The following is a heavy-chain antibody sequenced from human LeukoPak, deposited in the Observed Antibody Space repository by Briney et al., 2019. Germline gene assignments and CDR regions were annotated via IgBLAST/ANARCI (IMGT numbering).Heavy chain of an antibody. V-gene: IGHV3-23*01. J-gene: IGHJ4*02. CDR2: ISASGGTT. Sequence: GGSLRLSCAASGFTFSSYALSWVRQAPGKGLEWVSVISASGGTTYYADSVKGRFTISRDTSKDTVYLQMHSLRAEDTAVYYCTKGDVLPSYPTFDYWGQGTLVTVSS. CDR1: GFTFSSYA. D-gene: IGHD3-9*01. CDR3: TKGDVLPSYPTFDY.